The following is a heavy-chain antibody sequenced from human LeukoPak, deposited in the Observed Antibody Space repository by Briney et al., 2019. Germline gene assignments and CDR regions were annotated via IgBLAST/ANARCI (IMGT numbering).Heavy chain of an antibody. Sequence: GGSLRLSCSPSGFTFGDYAMSWDRQAPGKGLEWEGFIQAKAYGGATKYAASVNGRFSISRDDSQSIANLQMNDLKTEDTAVYYCTRAPHPRCSSSGCYLDYWGQGTLVTVSS. J-gene: IGHJ4*02. V-gene: IGHV3-49*04. CDR3: TRAPHPRCSSSGCYLDY. CDR2: IQAKAYGGAT. CDR1: GFTFGDYA. D-gene: IGHD2-2*01.